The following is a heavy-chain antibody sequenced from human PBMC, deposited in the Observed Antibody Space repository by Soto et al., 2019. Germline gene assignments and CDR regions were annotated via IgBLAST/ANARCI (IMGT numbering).Heavy chain of an antibody. V-gene: IGHV3-7*01. D-gene: IGHD2-15*01. J-gene: IGHJ6*03. CDR1: GFTFSSYW. Sequence: GGSLRLSCAASGFTFSSYWMSWVRQAPGKGLEWVANIKQDGSEKYYVDSLKGRFTISRDNAKNSLYLQMNSLRAEDTVVYYCARAGFSCSGGSCYSGRHYYYYYMDVWGKGTTVTVSS. CDR3: ARAGFSCSGGSCYSGRHYYYYYMDV. CDR2: IKQDGSEK.